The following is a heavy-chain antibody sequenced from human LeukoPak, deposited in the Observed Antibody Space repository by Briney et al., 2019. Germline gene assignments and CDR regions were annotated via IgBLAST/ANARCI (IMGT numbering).Heavy chain of an antibody. CDR3: ATSKDSSGYYNRGDAFDI. D-gene: IGHD3-22*01. Sequence: ASVKVSCKVSGYTLTELSMHWVRQAPGKGLVWMGGFDPEDGETIYAQKFQGRVTMTEDTSTDTAYMELSSLRSEDTAVYYCATSKDSSGYYNRGDAFDIWGQGTMVTVSS. V-gene: IGHV1-24*01. CDR1: GYTLTELS. CDR2: FDPEDGET. J-gene: IGHJ3*02.